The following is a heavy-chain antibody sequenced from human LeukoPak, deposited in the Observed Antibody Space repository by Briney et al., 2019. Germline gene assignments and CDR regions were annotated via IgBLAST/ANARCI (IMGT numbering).Heavy chain of an antibody. V-gene: IGHV3-7*01. CDR1: GFTFSSYW. Sequence: GGSLRLSCAASGFTFSSYWMSWVRQAPGKGLEWVADIKQDGSEKYYVDSVKGRFTISRDNAKNSLYLQMNSLRAEDTAVYYCARESYSSGYYNDYWGQGTLVTVSS. D-gene: IGHD3-22*01. CDR3: ARESYSSGYYNDY. J-gene: IGHJ4*02. CDR2: IKQDGSEK.